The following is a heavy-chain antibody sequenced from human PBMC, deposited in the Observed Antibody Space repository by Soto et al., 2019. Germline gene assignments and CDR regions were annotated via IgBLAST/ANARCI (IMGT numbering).Heavy chain of an antibody. J-gene: IGHJ4*02. CDR3: ANHLWFGELLN. Sequence: ASVKVSCKASGGTFSSYAISWVRQAPGQGLEWMGGIIPIFGTANYAQKFQGRVTITADESTSTAYMELSSLRSEDTAVYYCANHLWFGELLNWGQGTLVTVSS. D-gene: IGHD3-10*01. V-gene: IGHV1-69*13. CDR1: GGTFSSYA. CDR2: IIPIFGTA.